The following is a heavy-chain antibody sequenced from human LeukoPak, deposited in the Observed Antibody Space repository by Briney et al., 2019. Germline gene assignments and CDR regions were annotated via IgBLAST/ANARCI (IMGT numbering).Heavy chain of an antibody. V-gene: IGHV3-74*01. D-gene: IGHD4-17*01. CDR3: ARFVTDYGSDGMDG. Sequence: GRSLRLSCAASGFTFSGYWTHCVRPPPGKGMVWVSRIISDGTSTNYADSVKGRFNISRHNAKNTLYLQMSSLRAEETAVYYCARFVTDYGSDGMDGGGEGRTVSVSS. CDR1: GFTFSGYW. J-gene: IGHJ6*01. CDR2: IISDGTST.